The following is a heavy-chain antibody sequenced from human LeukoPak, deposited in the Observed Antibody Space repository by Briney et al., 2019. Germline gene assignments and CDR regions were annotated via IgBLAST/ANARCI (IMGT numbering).Heavy chain of an antibody. Sequence: QPGGSLRLSCAASGFTLSSYGMHWVRPAPGKGLEWVAVTWYDASVEYYADSVKGRFTISRDNSKNRVHLQMNSLRVEDTAVYYCARAIEIWGQGTLVTVSS. J-gene: IGHJ4*02. D-gene: IGHD5-24*01. CDR2: TWYDASVE. V-gene: IGHV3-33*01. CDR1: GFTLSSYG. CDR3: ARAIEI.